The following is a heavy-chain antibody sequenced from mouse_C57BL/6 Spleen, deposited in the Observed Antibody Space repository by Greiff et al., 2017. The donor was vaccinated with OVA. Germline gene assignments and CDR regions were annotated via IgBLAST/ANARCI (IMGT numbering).Heavy chain of an antibody. J-gene: IGHJ1*03. Sequence: VQLQQSGPELVKPGASVKISCKASGYTFTDYYINWVKQRPGQGLEWIGWIFPGSGSTYYNEKFKGKATLTVDKSSSTAYMLLSSLTSEDSAVYFCARSHYGSSRWYFDVWGTGTTVTVSS. CDR3: ARSHYGSSRWYFDV. V-gene: IGHV1-75*01. CDR1: GYTFTDYY. D-gene: IGHD1-1*01. CDR2: IFPGSGST.